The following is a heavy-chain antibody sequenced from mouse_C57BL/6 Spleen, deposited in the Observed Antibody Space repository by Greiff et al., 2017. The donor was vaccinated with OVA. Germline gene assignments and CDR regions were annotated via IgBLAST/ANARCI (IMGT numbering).Heavy chain of an antibody. D-gene: IGHD2-4*01. CDR2: ISYDGSN. Sequence: DVQLQESGPGLVKPSQSLSLTCSVTGYSITSGYYWNWIRQFPGNKLEWMGYISYDGSNNYNPSLKNRISITRDTSKNQFFLKLNSVTTEDTATYYCASYYDYAGYFDVWGTGTTVTVSS. J-gene: IGHJ1*03. CDR1: GYSITSGYY. V-gene: IGHV3-6*01. CDR3: ASYYDYAGYFDV.